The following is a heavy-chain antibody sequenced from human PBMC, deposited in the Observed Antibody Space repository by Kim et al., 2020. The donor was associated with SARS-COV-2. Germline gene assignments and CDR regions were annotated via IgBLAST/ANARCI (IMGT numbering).Heavy chain of an antibody. V-gene: IGHV4-34*01. CDR3: ARGSAIGNDFWSGYYAHYYYYGMDV. CDR2: INHSGST. Sequence: SETLSLTCAVYGGSFSGYYWSWIRQPPGKGLEWIGEINHSGSTNYNPSLKSRVTISVDTSKNQFSLKLSSVTAADTAVYYCARGSAIGNDFWSGYYAHYYYYGMDVWGQGTTVTVSS. CDR1: GGSFSGYY. D-gene: IGHD3-3*01. J-gene: IGHJ6*02.